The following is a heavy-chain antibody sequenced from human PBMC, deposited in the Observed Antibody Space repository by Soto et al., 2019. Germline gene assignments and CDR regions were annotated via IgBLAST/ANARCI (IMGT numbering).Heavy chain of an antibody. D-gene: IGHD2-2*01. CDR3: AAQKPYCSSTSCYYYGMDV. CDR1: GGSISSSSYY. CDR2: IYYSGST. J-gene: IGHJ6*02. V-gene: IGHV4-39*01. Sequence: SETLSLTCTVSGGSISSSSYYWGWIRHPPGKGLEWIGSIYYSGSTYYNPSLKSRVTISVDTSKNQFSLKLSSVTAADTAVYYCAAQKPYCSSTSCYYYGMDVWGQGTTVTVSS.